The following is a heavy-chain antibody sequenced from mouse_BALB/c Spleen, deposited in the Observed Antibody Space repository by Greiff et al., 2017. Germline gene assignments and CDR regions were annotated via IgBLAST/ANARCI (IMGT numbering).Heavy chain of an antibody. Sequence: VQRVESGPGLVAPSQSLSITCTVSGFSLTSYDISWIRQPPGKGLEWLGVIWTGGGTNYNSAFMSRLSISKDNSKSQVFLKMNSLQTDDTAIYYCVRGSYYFDYWGQGTTLTVSS. D-gene: IGHD3-1*01. CDR1: GFSLTSYD. V-gene: IGHV2-9-2*01. CDR2: IWTGGGT. CDR3: VRGSYYFDY. J-gene: IGHJ2*01.